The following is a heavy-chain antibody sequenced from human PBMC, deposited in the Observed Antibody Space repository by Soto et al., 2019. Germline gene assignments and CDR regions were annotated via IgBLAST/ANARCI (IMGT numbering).Heavy chain of an antibody. Sequence: QVPLQESGPGLVKPSQTLSLTCTVSGGSISSEGYYWSWFRQLPGKGLEWIGDIYYSGTTYHNPSLRSRLTISGDASKNQFSLKLSSVTAADTALYYCARDAGGGITRRYYFDYWGQGTLVTVSS. V-gene: IGHV4-31*03. CDR3: ARDAGGGITRRYYFDY. J-gene: IGHJ4*02. CDR2: IYYSGTT. CDR1: GGSISSEGYY. D-gene: IGHD1-26*01.